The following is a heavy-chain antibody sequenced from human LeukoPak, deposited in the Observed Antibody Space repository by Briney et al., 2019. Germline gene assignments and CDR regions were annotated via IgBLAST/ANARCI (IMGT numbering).Heavy chain of an antibody. CDR2: ISYDGSNK. V-gene: IGHV3-30-3*01. D-gene: IGHD2-15*01. J-gene: IGHJ6*02. CDR3: ARMPPPYCSGGSCYSGDYYYYGMDV. Sequence: GASVKVSCKASGGTFSGYAMHWVRQAPGKGLEWVAVISYDGSNKYYADSVKGRFTISRDNSKNTLYLQMNSLAAEDTAVYYCARMPPPYCSGGSCYSGDYYYYGMDVWGQGTTVTVYS. CDR1: GGTFSGYA.